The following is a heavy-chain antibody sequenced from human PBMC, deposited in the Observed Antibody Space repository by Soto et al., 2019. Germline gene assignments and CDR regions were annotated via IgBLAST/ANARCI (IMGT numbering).Heavy chain of an antibody. V-gene: IGHV3-33*01. CDR3: ARDEGFTVY. J-gene: IGHJ4*02. Sequence: QVQLVESGGGVVQPGRSLRLSCAASGFTFSSYGMYWVRQAPGKGLEWVAVIWYDGSNKYYEDSVKGQFTISRDNSKNTLYLQIKSLRAEDTAVYYFARDEGFTVYWRQGTLVTVSS. CDR1: GFTFSSYG. CDR2: IWYDGSNK. D-gene: IGHD2-15*01.